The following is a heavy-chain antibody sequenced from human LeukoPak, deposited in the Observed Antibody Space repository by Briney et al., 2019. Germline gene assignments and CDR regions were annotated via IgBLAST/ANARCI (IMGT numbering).Heavy chain of an antibody. CDR3: ARVIVAVADFDY. D-gene: IGHD2-15*01. CDR1: GGSISSYY. V-gene: IGHV4-59*08. Sequence: SETLSLTCTVSGGSISSYYWSWIRQPPGKGLEWIGYIYYSGSTYYNPSLESRVTISVDTSKNQFSLKLSSVTAADTAVYYCARVIVAVADFDYWGQGTLVTVSS. J-gene: IGHJ4*02. CDR2: IYYSGST.